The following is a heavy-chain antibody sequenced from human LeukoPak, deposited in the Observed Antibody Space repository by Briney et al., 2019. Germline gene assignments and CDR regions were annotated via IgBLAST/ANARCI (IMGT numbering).Heavy chain of an antibody. CDR1: GFTFSSYW. CDR2: ISGSGSST. CDR3: AKGTGTTRYFDY. V-gene: IGHV3-23*01. D-gene: IGHD1-1*01. J-gene: IGHJ4*02. Sequence: GGSLRLSCAASGFTFSSYWMSWVRQAPGKGLEWVSAISGSGSSTYYADSVKGRFTISRDNSKNTLYLQMNSLGAEDTAVYYCAKGTGTTRYFDYWGQGTLVTVSS.